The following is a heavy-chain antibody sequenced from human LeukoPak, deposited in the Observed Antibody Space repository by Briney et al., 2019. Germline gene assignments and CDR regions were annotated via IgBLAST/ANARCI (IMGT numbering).Heavy chain of an antibody. V-gene: IGHV3-30*18. D-gene: IGHD2-2*02. J-gene: IGHJ6*03. CDR3: AKSEAFCSSTSCYIRRYYYYMDV. CDR2: ISYDGSNK. Sequence: RGGSLRLSRAASGFTLSSYGMHWVRQAPRKGLEWVAVISYDGSNKYYADSVKGRFTISRDNSKNTLYLQMNSLRAEDTAVYYCAKSEAFCSSTSCYIRRYYYYMDVWGKGTTVTVSS. CDR1: GFTLSSYG.